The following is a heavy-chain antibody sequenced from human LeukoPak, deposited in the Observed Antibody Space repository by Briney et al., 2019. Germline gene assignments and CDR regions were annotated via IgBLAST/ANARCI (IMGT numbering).Heavy chain of an antibody. CDR3: ATKPLTGTTIRTYWFDP. J-gene: IGHJ5*02. Sequence: ASVKVSCKVSGYTLTELSMHWVRQAPGKGLEWMGGFDPEDGETIYAQKFQGRVTMTEDTSTDTAYMELSSLRSEDRAVYYCATKPLTGTTIRTYWFDPWGQGTLVTVSS. CDR1: GYTLTELS. V-gene: IGHV1-24*01. D-gene: IGHD1-7*01. CDR2: FDPEDGET.